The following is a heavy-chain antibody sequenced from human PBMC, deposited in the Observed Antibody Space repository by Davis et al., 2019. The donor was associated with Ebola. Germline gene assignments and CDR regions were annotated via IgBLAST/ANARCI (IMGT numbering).Heavy chain of an antibody. CDR2: IYYSGST. V-gene: IGHV4-59*01. D-gene: IGHD2-2*01. J-gene: IGHJ6*02. CDR1: GGSISSYY. CDR3: ARGWRYCSSTSCFNYYYGMDV. Sequence: PSETLSLTCTVSGGSISSYYWSWIRQPPGKGLEWIGYIYYSGSTNYNPSLKSRVTISVDTSKNQFSLKLSSVTAADTAVYYCARGWRYCSSTSCFNYYYGMDVWGQGTTVTVSS.